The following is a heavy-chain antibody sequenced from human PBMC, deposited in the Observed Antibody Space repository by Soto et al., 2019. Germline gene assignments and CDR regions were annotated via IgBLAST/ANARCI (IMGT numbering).Heavy chain of an antibody. CDR1: GFTFSSYA. V-gene: IGHV3-23*01. CDR3: AKDLSSSWYGDAFDV. D-gene: IGHD6-13*01. CDR2: ISGSGGST. J-gene: IGHJ3*01. Sequence: GGSLRLSCAASGFTFSSYAMSWVRQAPGKGLEWVSAISGSGGSTYYADSVKGRFTISRDNSKNTLYLQMNSLRAEDTAVYYCAKDLSSSWYGDAFDVWGQGTMVTVSS.